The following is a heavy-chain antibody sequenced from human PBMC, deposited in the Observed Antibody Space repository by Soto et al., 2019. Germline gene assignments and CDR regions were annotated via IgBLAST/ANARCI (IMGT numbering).Heavy chain of an antibody. V-gene: IGHV4-30-2*01. D-gene: IGHD1-26*01. CDR1: GGSISSGGYS. CDR2: IYHSGST. CDR3: ARGEGGSYHPHFYY. J-gene: IGHJ4*02. Sequence: PSETLSLTCAVSGGSISSGGYSWSWIRQPPGKGLEWIGYIYHSGSTYYNPSFKSRVTISVDRSKNQFSLKLSSVTAADTAVYYCARGEGGSYHPHFYYWGQGTLVTVSS.